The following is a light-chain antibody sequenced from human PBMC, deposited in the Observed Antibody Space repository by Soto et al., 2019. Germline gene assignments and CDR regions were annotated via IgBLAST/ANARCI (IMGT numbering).Light chain of an antibody. J-gene: IGLJ3*02. CDR2: EVS. V-gene: IGLV2-14*01. Sequence: QSALTQPASVSGSPGQSITISCTGTSSDVGGYNYVSWYQQHPGKAPKLMIYEVSNWPSGVSNRFSGSKSGNTASLTISGLQAEDEADYYCSSYTSISTGVFGGGTKLTVL. CDR3: SSYTSISTGV. CDR1: SSDVGGYNY.